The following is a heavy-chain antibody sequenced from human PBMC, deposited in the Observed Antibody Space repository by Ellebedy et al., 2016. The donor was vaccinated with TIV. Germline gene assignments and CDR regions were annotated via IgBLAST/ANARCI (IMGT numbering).Heavy chain of an antibody. D-gene: IGHD1-14*01. V-gene: IGHV1-3*01. CDR2: INAGNGNT. CDR1: GYTFTSYY. CDR3: ARDSGDRPDLYYFDY. Sequence: ASVKVSCKASGYTFTSYYMHWVRQAPGQGLEWMGWINAGNGNTKYSQKFQGRVTITRDTSASTAYMELSSLRSEDTAVYYCARDSGDRPDLYYFDYWGQGTLVTVSS. J-gene: IGHJ4*02.